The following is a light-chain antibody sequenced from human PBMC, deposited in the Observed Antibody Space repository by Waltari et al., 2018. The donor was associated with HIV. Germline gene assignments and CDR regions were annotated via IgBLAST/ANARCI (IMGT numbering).Light chain of an antibody. CDR2: GVE. V-gene: IGLV2-14*01. J-gene: IGLJ2*01. CDR1: SGDIGFYNL. CDR3: SSHVNTDTLV. Sequence: QSALTQPASVSGSPGQSITISCPGRSGDIGFYNLVSWYRQHPGKAPQLLIYGVETRPSGVPDRFSGSKSGNTAALTISPLQAEDEADYYCSSHVNTDTLVFGGGTKLTVL.